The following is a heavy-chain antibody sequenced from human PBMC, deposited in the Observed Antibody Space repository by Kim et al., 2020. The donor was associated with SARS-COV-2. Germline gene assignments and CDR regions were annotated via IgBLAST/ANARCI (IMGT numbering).Heavy chain of an antibody. V-gene: IGHV1-18*01. Sequence: ASVKVSCKASGYTFTSYGISWVRQAPGQGLEWMGWISAYNGNTNYAQKLQGRVTMTTDTSTSTAYMELRSLRSDDTAVYYCARDRGSSYDSSGYFAPRYGMDVWGQGTTVTVSS. D-gene: IGHD3-22*01. CDR1: GYTFTSYG. CDR2: ISAYNGNT. CDR3: ARDRGSSYDSSGYFAPRYGMDV. J-gene: IGHJ6*02.